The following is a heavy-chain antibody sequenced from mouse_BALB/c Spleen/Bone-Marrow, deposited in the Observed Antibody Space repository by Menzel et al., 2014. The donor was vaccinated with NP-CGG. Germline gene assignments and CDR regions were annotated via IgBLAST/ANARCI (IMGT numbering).Heavy chain of an antibody. CDR2: ILPGSGSI. J-gene: IGHJ3*01. Sequence: VNLVESGAELMKPGASVKISCKATGYTFSSYWIEWVKQRPGHGLEWIGEILPGSGSIKYNEKFKGKATFTADTSSNTAYMQLSSLTSEDSAVYYCASPIYYGNYGFAYWGQGTLVTVSA. D-gene: IGHD2-1*01. CDR3: ASPIYYGNYGFAY. CDR1: GYTFSSYW. V-gene: IGHV1-9*01.